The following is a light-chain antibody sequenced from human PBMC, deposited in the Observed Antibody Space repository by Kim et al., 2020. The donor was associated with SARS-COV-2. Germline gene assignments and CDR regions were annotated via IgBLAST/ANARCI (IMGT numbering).Light chain of an antibody. CDR3: QQYNNWPLT. CDR2: GAS. Sequence: ETVMTQSPATLSVSPGRRATLSCRASQSVSSNLAGYQQKPGQAPRLLIYGASTRATGFPARFSGSGSGTEFTLTISSLQSEDFAVYYCQQYNNWPLTFGGGTKLEI. J-gene: IGKJ4*01. V-gene: IGKV3-15*01. CDR1: QSVSSN.